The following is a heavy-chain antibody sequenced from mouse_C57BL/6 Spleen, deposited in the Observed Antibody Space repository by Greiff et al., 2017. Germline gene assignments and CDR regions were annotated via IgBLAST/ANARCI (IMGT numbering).Heavy chain of an antibody. D-gene: IGHD1-2*01. CDR3: ARRVLRPLYAMDY. CDR2: IDPSDSYT. J-gene: IGHJ4*01. Sequence: VQLQQPGAELVKPGASVKLSCKASGYTFTSYWMQWVKQRPGQGLEWIGEIDPSDSYTNYNQKFKGKATLTVDTSSSTAYMQLSSLTSEDSAVYYCARRVLRPLYAMDYWGQGTSVTVSS. CDR1: GYTFTSYW. V-gene: IGHV1-50*01.